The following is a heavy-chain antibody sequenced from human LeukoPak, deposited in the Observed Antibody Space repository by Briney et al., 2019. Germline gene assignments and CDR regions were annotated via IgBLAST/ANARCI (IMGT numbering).Heavy chain of an antibody. D-gene: IGHD3/OR15-3a*01. CDR2: MNPNSGNT. CDR1: GYTFTSYD. CDR3: ARALSWTTESYYYMDV. Sequence: WASVEVSCKASGYTFTSYDMNWVRQATGQGLEWMGWMNPNSGNTGYAQKFQGRVAMTKNTSITTAYMELSSLRSEDTAVYYCARALSWTTESYYYMDVWGKGTTVTVSS. J-gene: IGHJ6*03. V-gene: IGHV1-8*01.